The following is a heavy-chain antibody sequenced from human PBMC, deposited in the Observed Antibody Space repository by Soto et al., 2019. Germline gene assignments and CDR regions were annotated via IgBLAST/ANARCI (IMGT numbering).Heavy chain of an antibody. J-gene: IGHJ4*02. V-gene: IGHV4-59*01. CDR2: INYSGRT. CDR1: GGPISTYY. CDR3: ARYAGSSWFDY. D-gene: IGHD6-13*01. Sequence: PSETLSLTCTVSGGPISTYYWSWIRQPPGKGLEWIGYINYSGRTNYNPSLKSRVTMSLDTSKNQFSLKLRSVTAADTALFYCARYAGSSWFDYWGQGTLVTVSS.